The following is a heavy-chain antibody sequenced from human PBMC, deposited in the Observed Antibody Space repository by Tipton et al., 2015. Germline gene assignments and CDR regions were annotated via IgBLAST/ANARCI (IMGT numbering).Heavy chain of an antibody. J-gene: IGHJ4*02. CDR1: GYTFTNFG. V-gene: IGHV1-18*01. CDR2: ISGYTANT. CDR3: ARGLHYDILAGPGGY. Sequence: QVQLVQSGAEVKKPGASVKVSCKASGYTFTNFGVTWVRQAPGQGLEWMGYISGYTANTNYAPKFQGRVTFTSDTSTSTAYVELRSLRSDDTAIYYCARGLHYDILAGPGGYWGQGTLVTVSS. D-gene: IGHD3-9*01.